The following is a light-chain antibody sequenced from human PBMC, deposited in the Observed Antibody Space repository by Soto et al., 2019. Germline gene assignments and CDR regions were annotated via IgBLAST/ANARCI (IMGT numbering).Light chain of an antibody. J-gene: IGKJ4*01. V-gene: IGKV3-15*01. CDR1: RGIGNS. CDR2: GVS. Sequence: EIVMTQSPATLSVSPGERATLSCRASRGIGNSLAWYQQKPGQAPRLLIYGVSTRATGIPARFSGSGSGTEFTLTISSLQSEDFAVYYCQQYNNWPSLTFGGGTKVDIK. CDR3: QQYNNWPSLT.